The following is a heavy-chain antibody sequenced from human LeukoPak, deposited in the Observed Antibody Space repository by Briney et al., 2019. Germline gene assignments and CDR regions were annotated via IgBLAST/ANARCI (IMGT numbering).Heavy chain of an antibody. CDR3: ARSMVRGVIDFDY. CDR2: IYCSGST. J-gene: IGHJ4*02. Sequence: SETLSLTCTVSGGSISSYYWSWIRQPPGKGLEWIGYIYCSGSTNYNPSLRSRVTISVDTSKNQFSLKLSSVTAADTAVYYCARSMVRGVIDFDYWGQGTLVTVSS. CDR1: GGSISSYY. V-gene: IGHV4-59*01. D-gene: IGHD3-10*01.